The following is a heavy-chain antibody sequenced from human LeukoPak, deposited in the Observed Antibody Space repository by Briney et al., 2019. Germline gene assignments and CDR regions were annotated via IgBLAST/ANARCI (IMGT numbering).Heavy chain of an antibody. J-gene: IGHJ4*02. CDR1: GFTFSSYA. CDR3: ASTQDLNY. CDR2: ISYDGSNK. D-gene: IGHD2-15*01. Sequence: PGGSLRLSCAASGFTFSSYAMHWVRQAPGKGLEWVAVISYDGSNKYYADSVKGRFTISRDNPKNTLYLQMNSLRAEDTAVYYCASTQDLNYWGQGTLVTVSS. V-gene: IGHV3-30-3*01.